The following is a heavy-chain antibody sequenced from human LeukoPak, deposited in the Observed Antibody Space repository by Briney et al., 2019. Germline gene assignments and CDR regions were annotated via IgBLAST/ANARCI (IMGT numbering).Heavy chain of an antibody. Sequence: SETLSLTCTVSGGSISSYYWSWIRQPPGKGLEWIGYIYYSGSTNYNPSLKSRVTISVDTSKNQFSLKLSSVTAADTAVYYCARASRSSGWYGYWGQGTLDTVSS. CDR2: IYYSGST. D-gene: IGHD6-19*01. CDR1: GGSISSYY. J-gene: IGHJ4*02. V-gene: IGHV4-59*01. CDR3: ARASRSSGWYGY.